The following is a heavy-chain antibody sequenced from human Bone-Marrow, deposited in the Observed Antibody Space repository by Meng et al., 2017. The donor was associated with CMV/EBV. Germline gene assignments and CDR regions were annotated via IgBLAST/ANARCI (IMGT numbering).Heavy chain of an antibody. CDR3: ARRRWQQLQPPEGYFDY. V-gene: IGHV1-69*10. Sequence: SVKVSCKASGGTFSSYAISWVRQAPGQGLEWMGGIIPILGIANYAQKIQGRVTISADKSISTAYLQWSSLKASDTAMYYCARRRWQQLQPPEGYFDYWGQGTLVTVSS. J-gene: IGHJ4*02. CDR2: IIPILGIA. CDR1: GGTFSSYA. D-gene: IGHD6-13*01.